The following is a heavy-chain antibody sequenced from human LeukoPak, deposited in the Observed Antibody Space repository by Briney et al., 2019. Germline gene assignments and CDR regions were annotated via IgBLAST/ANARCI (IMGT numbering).Heavy chain of an antibody. CDR2: ISYDGSTQ. Sequence: GRSLRLSCAASGFTFSSYGMHWVRQAPGKGLEWVAVISYDGSTQYYADSVKGRFTISRDNSNNTLSLQMNSLKAEDTAVYYCAKGRMMATIMISFDFWGRGTLVTVSS. D-gene: IGHD5-24*01. CDR1: GFTFSSYG. J-gene: IGHJ4*02. CDR3: AKGRMMATIMISFDF. V-gene: IGHV3-30*18.